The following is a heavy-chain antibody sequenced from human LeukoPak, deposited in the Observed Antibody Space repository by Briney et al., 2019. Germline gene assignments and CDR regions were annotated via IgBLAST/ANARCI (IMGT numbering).Heavy chain of an antibody. J-gene: IGHJ6*03. CDR3: ARERVKDLGELLSIGGIRYMDV. V-gene: IGHV1-69*05. CDR1: GGTFSNYA. Sequence: SVKVSCKASGGTFSNYAISWVRQAPGQGLEWMGGIIPIFGTANYAQKFQGRVTITTDESTSTAYMELSSLRSEDTAVYYCARERVKDLGELLSIGGIRYMDVWGKGTTVTVSS. D-gene: IGHD3-10*01. CDR2: IIPIFGTA.